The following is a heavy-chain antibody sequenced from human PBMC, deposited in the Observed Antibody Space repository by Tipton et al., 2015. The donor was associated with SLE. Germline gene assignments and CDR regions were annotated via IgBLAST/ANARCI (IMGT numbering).Heavy chain of an antibody. CDR3: AITLLAFFGVGMDFDL. Sequence: SLRLSCAASGFTFSNYALHWVRQAPGKGLEWVAVISYDGSNEYYADSVKGRFTISRDNSKNTLYLQMNSLRAEDTAVYYCAITLLAFFGVGMDFDLWGRGTLVTVSS. CDR2: ISYDGSNE. D-gene: IGHD3-3*01. V-gene: IGHV3-30*04. J-gene: IGHJ2*01. CDR1: GFTFSNYA.